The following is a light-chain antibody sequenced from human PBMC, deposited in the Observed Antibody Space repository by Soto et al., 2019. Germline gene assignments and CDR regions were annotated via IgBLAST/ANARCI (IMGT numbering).Light chain of an antibody. Sequence: DIQLTQSPSFLSASLGDRATLSCGPSQGFSNNLACYQHNPGKPPKLLLYGASTLQSGVPSRFSGSGSGTEFTLTISSLQPEDFATYYCQQLNNYPRALTFGGGTKVEIK. V-gene: IGKV1-9*01. CDR2: GAS. J-gene: IGKJ4*01. CDR1: QGFSNN. CDR3: QQLNNYPRALT.